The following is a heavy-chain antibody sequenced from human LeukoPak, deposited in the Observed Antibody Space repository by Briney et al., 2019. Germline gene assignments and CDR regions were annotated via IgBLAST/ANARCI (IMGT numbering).Heavy chain of an antibody. CDR1: GFTFSSYG. CDR3: AKAERRVQNYFDY. J-gene: IGHJ4*02. Sequence: SGGSLRLSCAASGFTFSSYGMSWVRQAPGKGLEWVSAISGSGGSTYYADSVKGRFTISRDNSKNTLYLQMNSLRAEDTAVYYCAKAERRVQNYFDYWGQGTLVTVSS. V-gene: IGHV3-23*01. CDR2: ISGSGGST.